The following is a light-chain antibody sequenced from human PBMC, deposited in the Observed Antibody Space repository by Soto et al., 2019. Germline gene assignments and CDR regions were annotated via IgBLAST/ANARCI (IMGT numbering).Light chain of an antibody. V-gene: IGKV3-20*01. CDR3: QQYGSSPWP. CDR2: GAS. CDR1: QSVSSSY. Sequence: EIVLTQSPGTLSLSPGERATLSCRASQSVSSSYLAWYQQKPGQAPRPLIYGASSRAIGIPDRFSSSGSGTDFTLTISRLEPEDFAVYYCQQYGSSPWPFGQGTKVEIK. J-gene: IGKJ1*01.